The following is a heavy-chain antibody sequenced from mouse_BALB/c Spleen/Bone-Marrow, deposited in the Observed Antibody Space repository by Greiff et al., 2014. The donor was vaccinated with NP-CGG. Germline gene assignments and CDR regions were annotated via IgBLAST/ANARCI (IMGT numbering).Heavy chain of an antibody. Sequence: EVQLQQSGAELVKPGASVKLSCTASGFNIKDTYMHWVKQRPEQGLEWIGRIDLANGNTKYDPKFQGKATITADTSSNTAYLQLSSLTSEDTAVYYCARSRDYGSSYYAMDYWGQGTSVAVSS. D-gene: IGHD1-1*01. J-gene: IGHJ4*01. CDR2: IDLANGNT. CDR1: GFNIKDTY. CDR3: ARSRDYGSSYYAMDY. V-gene: IGHV14-3*02.